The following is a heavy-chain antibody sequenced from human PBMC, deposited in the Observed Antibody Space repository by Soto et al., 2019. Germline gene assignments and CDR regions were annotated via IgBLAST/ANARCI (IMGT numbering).Heavy chain of an antibody. CDR2: INSNGRNK. J-gene: IGHJ4*01. D-gene: IGHD3-10*01. CDR3: VKDSEPRPYGSGSYPPY. Sequence: GGSLRLSCSASGFTFSNSAMHWVRQAPGRGLEYLAFINSNGRNKFYGDSVEGRFTVSRDNSKNTLYLQMSSLRTDDTARYYCVKDSEPRPYGSGSYPPYWGPGTLVTVSS. V-gene: IGHV3-64D*06. CDR1: GFTFSNSA.